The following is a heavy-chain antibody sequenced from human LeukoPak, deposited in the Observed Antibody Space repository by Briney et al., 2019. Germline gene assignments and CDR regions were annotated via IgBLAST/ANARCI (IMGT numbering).Heavy chain of an antibody. CDR1: SDSISSYY. D-gene: IGHD6-19*01. Sequence: PSETLSLTCTVSSDSISSYYWSLIRQPPGKGLEWIGYIYYSGSTNYNPSLKSRVTISIDTSKNQFSLKLSSVTAADTAVYYSARSHRSSGWSQEYFQHWGQGTLVTVSS. J-gene: IGHJ1*01. CDR3: ARSHRSSGWSQEYFQH. V-gene: IGHV4-59*08. CDR2: IYYSGST.